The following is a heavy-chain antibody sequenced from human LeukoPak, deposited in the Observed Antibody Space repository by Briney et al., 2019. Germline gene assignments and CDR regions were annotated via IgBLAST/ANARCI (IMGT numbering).Heavy chain of an antibody. D-gene: IGHD3-16*01. J-gene: IGHJ4*02. CDR1: GYSFSNYW. CDR2: IYPGEYDI. CDR3: ARGGSHFEY. V-gene: IGHV5-51*01. Sequence: GESLKISCKGSGYSFSNYWIGWVRQMPGKGLEWMGIIYPGEYDIRYSPSFQGQVTISADKSINTAYLQRSSLKASDTAIYYCARGGSHFEYWGQGTLVTVSS.